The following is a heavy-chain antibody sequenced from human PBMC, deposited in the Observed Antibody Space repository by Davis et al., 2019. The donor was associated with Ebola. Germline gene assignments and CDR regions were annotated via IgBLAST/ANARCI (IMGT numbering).Heavy chain of an antibody. D-gene: IGHD6-6*01. V-gene: IGHV1-24*01. Sequence: ASVKVSCKVSGYTLTELSMHWVRQAPGKGLEWMGGFDPEDGETIYAQKFQGRVTITADKSTSTAYMELSSLRSEDTAVYYCASLAARRGYYYYGMDVWGQGTTVTVSS. J-gene: IGHJ6*02. CDR2: FDPEDGET. CDR1: GYTLTELS. CDR3: ASLAARRGYYYYGMDV.